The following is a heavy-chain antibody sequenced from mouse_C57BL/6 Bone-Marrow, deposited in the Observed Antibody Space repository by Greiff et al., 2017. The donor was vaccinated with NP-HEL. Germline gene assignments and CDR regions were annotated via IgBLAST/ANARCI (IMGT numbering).Heavy chain of an antibody. V-gene: IGHV1-7*01. CDR1: GYTFNSYW. J-gene: IGHJ4*01. CDR2: INSSSGYS. D-gene: IGHD1-1*01. Sequence: QVHVKQSGAELAKPGASVKLSCKASGYTFNSYWMHWVKQRPGQGLEWIGYINSSSGYSKYNQKFKDKATLTADKTSSSGYMQLSSLTYEDSAVYYCARGGYHYYGSSYRYYAMDYWGQVTSETVSS. CDR3: ARGGYHYYGSSYRYYAMDY.